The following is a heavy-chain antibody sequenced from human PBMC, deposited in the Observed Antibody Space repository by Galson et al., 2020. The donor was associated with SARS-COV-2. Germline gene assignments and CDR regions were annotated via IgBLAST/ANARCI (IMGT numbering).Heavy chain of an antibody. CDR1: GFTFNDFW. CDR3: SREGWQGGY. J-gene: IGHJ4*02. Sequence: GGYLRLSCEVSGFTFNDFWMSWFRQAPGKGLEWVANIKGDGSETNYADFVKGRFSISRDNAANSLYLQINSLRVEDSAVYYCSREGWQGGYWGQGTRVTVSS. V-gene: IGHV3-7*01. CDR2: IKGDGSET. D-gene: IGHD6-19*01.